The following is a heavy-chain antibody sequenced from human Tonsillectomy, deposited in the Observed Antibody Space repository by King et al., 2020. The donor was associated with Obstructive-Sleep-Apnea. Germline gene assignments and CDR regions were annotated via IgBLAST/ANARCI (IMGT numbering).Heavy chain of an antibody. CDR1: GFMFSTYA. V-gene: IGHV3-23*01. D-gene: IGHD3-16*01. J-gene: IGHJ4*02. Sequence: VQSGGSLILSCAASGFMFSTYAMNWVRQTPGKGLEWVSGISGGGGSTNYADSVKSRFTISRDNSNNTLFLQMNDLRAEDTAIYYCAKDFAGGIIDSWGQGTLVTVSS. CDR3: AKDFAGGIIDS. CDR2: ISGGGGST.